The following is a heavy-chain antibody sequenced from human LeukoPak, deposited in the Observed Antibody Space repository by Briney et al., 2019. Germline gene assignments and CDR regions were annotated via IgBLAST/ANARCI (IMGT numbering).Heavy chain of an antibody. D-gene: IGHD6-13*01. CDR2: IYYSGST. J-gene: IGHJ4*02. Sequence: SETLSLTCTVSGGSISTYYWSWIRQPPGKGLEWIAYIYYSGSTNYNPSLKSRVTISVDTSKNQLSLKLSSVTAADTAVYYCARHWETSSWYVDYWGQGTLVTASS. V-gene: IGHV4-59*08. CDR3: ARHWETSSWYVDY. CDR1: GGSISTYY.